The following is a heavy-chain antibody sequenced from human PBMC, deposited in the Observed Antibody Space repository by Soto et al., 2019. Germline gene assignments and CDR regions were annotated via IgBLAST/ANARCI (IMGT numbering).Heavy chain of an antibody. CDR2: IYYSGST. CDR3: ARGRISDLWSGYPFVDY. V-gene: IGHV4-30-4*01. J-gene: IGHJ4*02. CDR1: GGSISSGDYY. D-gene: IGHD3-3*01. Sequence: PSETLSLTCTVSGGSISSGDYYWSWIRQPPGKGLEWIGYIYYSGSTYYNPSLKSRVTISVDTSKNQFSLKLSSVTAADTAVHYCARGRISDLWSGYPFVDYWGQGTLVTVSS.